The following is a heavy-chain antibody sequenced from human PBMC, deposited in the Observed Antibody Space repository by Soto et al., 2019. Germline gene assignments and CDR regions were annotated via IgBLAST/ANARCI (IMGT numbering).Heavy chain of an antibody. CDR3: AKDMYCSGGSGYGFDY. V-gene: IGHV3-43*01. D-gene: IGHD2-15*01. Sequence: EVQLVESGGVVVQPGGSLRLSCAASGFTFDDYTMHWVRQAPGKGLEWVSLISWDGGSTYYADSVKGRFTISRDNSKNSLYLQMNSLRTEDTALYYCAKDMYCSGGSGYGFDYWGQGTLVTVSS. CDR1: GFTFDDYT. J-gene: IGHJ4*02. CDR2: ISWDGGST.